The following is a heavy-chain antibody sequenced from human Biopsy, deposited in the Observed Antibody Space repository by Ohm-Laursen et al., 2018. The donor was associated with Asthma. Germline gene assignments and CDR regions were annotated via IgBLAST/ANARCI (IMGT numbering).Heavy chain of an antibody. V-gene: IGHV1-2*06. CDR1: GYPFTDYY. Sequence: SSVKVSCKASGYPFTDYYVHWVRQAPGQGLEWMGRIDPNSGGTNYAQKFLGRVTMTRDTSVNTAFMVLSRLRSDDTAVYYCARIKIRIGAGTDRYFDLWGRGTLVTVSA. CDR3: ARIKIRIGAGTDRYFDL. J-gene: IGHJ2*01. D-gene: IGHD3-16*01. CDR2: IDPNSGGT.